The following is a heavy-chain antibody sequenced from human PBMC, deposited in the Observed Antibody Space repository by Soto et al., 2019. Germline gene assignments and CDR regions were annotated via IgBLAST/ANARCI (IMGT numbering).Heavy chain of an antibody. J-gene: IGHJ5*02. Sequence: GESLKISCNGSGYSFTSYWIGWVRQMPGKGLEWMGIIYPGDSDTRYSPSFQGQVTISADKSISTAYLQWSSLKASDTAMYYCARSRNYDFWSGYYAPAPNWFDPWGQGTLVTVSS. CDR2: IYPGDSDT. D-gene: IGHD3-3*01. V-gene: IGHV5-51*01. CDR3: ARSRNYDFWSGYYAPAPNWFDP. CDR1: GYSFTSYW.